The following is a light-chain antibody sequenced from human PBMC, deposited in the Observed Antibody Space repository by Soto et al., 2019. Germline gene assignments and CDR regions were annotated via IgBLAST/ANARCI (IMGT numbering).Light chain of an antibody. J-gene: IGKJ1*01. CDR1: QSISSN. CDR3: QQYYNWPRT. Sequence: EIVMTQSRATLSVVPEERTTLSCRASQSISSNLAWYQQKPGQAPRLLTYGASTRATGIPARFSGSGSGTEFTLTISSLQPEDFAVYYCQQYYNWPRTFGQGTKVDI. V-gene: IGKV3-15*01. CDR2: GAS.